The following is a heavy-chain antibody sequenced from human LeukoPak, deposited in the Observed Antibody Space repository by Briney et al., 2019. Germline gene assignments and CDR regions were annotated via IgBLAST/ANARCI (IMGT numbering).Heavy chain of an antibody. Sequence: GGSLRLSCAASGFTFSSYAMSWVRQAPGKGLEWVLGISGSGGSTNYADSVKGRFTISRDNSKNTLYLQMNSLRAEDTAVYYCAKDSRYSGNYKAFDIWGQGTMVTVSS. J-gene: IGHJ3*02. V-gene: IGHV3-23*01. D-gene: IGHD1-26*01. CDR3: AKDSRYSGNYKAFDI. CDR1: GFTFSSYA. CDR2: ISGSGGST.